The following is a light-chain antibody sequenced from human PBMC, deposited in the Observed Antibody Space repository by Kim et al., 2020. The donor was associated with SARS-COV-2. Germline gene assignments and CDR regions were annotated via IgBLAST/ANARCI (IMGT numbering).Light chain of an antibody. CDR3: LQHSTYPIT. J-gene: IGKJ5*01. Sequence: SSVGDRVTISCRASQNIRNDLGWYQQNPGGAPKRLIYGASSLQSGVPSRFSGSGSGTEFTLTISSVQPEDFATYFCLQHSTYPITFGQGTRLEIK. CDR2: GAS. CDR1: QNIRND. V-gene: IGKV1-17*01.